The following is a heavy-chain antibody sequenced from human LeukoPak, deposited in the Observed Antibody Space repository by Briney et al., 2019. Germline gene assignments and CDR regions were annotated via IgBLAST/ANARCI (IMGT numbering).Heavy chain of an antibody. CDR1: GGSISSGSYY. J-gene: IGHJ4*02. V-gene: IGHV4-61*01. CDR2: IYYSGST. CDR3: ARQEGSPYSSGWRDYYFDY. Sequence: SETLSLTCTVSGGSISSGSYYWSWIRQPPGKGLEWIGYIYYSGSTNYNPSLKSRVTISGDTSKNQFSLKLSSVTAADTAVYYCARQEGSPYSSGWRDYYFDYWGQGTLVTVSS. D-gene: IGHD6-19*01.